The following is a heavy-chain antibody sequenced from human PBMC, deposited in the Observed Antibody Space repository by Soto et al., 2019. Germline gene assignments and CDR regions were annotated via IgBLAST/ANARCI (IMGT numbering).Heavy chain of an antibody. CDR2: ISSSSSTI. Sequence: PGGSLRLSCAASGFTFSSYSMNWVRQAPGKGLEWVSYISSSSSTIYYADSVKGRFTISRDNAKNSLYLQMNSLRAEDTAVYYCARDPLGYCSGGSCYSYPAFDIWGQGTMVTVSS. V-gene: IGHV3-48*01. CDR3: ARDPLGYCSGGSCYSYPAFDI. D-gene: IGHD2-15*01. J-gene: IGHJ3*02. CDR1: GFTFSSYS.